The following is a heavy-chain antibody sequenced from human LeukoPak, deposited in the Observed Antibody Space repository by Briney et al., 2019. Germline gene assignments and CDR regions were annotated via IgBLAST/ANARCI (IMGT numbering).Heavy chain of an antibody. CDR1: GFTLSSYS. CDR2: IRTTAEGAKYA. V-gene: IGHV3-48*02. D-gene: IGHD3-9*01. Sequence: GGSLRLSCAASGFTLSSYSMNWVRQAPGKGLEWISNIRTTAEGAKYAYYADSVKGRVTISRDDGKNTLYLHMNSLRDDDTAVYYCATDQRYAFDYWGQGILVTVSS. CDR3: ATDQRYAFDY. J-gene: IGHJ4*02.